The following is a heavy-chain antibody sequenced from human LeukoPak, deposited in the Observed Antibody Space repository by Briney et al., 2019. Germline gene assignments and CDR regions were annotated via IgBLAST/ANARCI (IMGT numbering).Heavy chain of an antibody. CDR2: IKQDGSEK. V-gene: IGHV3-7*01. D-gene: IGHD2-15*01. Sequence: GGSLRLSCAASGFTFTSYWMSWVRQAPGKGLEWVANIKQDGSEKYYVDCVKGRFTISRDNAKNSLYLQMNSLRAEDTAVYYCARAPELVVVAATPDYWGQGTLVTVSS. CDR1: GFTFTSYW. CDR3: ARAPELVVVAATPDY. J-gene: IGHJ4*02.